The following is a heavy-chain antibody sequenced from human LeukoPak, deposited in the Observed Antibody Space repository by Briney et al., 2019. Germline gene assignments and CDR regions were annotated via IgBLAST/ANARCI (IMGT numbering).Heavy chain of an antibody. CDR3: ASSLMTTVTRSVPFDY. V-gene: IGHV4-30-4*01. Sequence: PSETLSLTCAVSGGSISSGDYYWSWIRQPPGKGLEWIGYIYYSGSTYYNPSLKSRVTISVDTSKNQFSLKLSSVTAADTAVYYCASSLMTTVTRSVPFDYWGQGTLVTVSS. CDR2: IYYSGST. J-gene: IGHJ4*02. CDR1: GGSISSGDYY. D-gene: IGHD4-17*01.